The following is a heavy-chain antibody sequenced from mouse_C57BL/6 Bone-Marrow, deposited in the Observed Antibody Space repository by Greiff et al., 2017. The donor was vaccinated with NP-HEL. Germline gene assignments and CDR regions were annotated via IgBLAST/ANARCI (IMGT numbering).Heavy chain of an antibody. V-gene: IGHV1-81*01. CDR2: IYPRSGNT. J-gene: IGHJ2*01. Sequence: VKLQESGAELARPGASVKLSCKASGYTFTSYGISWVKQRPGQGLEWIGEIYPRSGNTYYNEKFKGKATLTADKSSSTAYMELRSLTSEDSAVYFCARITTVVPYYFDYWGQGTTLTVSS. CDR3: ARITTVVPYYFDY. D-gene: IGHD1-1*01. CDR1: GYTFTSYG.